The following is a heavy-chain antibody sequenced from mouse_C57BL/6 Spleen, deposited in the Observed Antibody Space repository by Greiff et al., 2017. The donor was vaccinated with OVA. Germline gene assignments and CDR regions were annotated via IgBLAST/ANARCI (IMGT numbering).Heavy chain of an antibody. V-gene: IGHV1-59*01. CDR1: GYTFTSYW. J-gene: IGHJ2*01. D-gene: IGHD2-3*01. CDR2: IDPSDSYT. CDR3: ARSRMGDY. Sequence: VQLQQPGAELVRPGTSVKLSCKASGYTFTSYWMHWVKQRPGQGLEWIGVIDPSDSYTNYNQKFKGKATLTVDTSSSTAYMQLSSLTSEDSAVYYCARSRMGDYWGQGTTLPVSS.